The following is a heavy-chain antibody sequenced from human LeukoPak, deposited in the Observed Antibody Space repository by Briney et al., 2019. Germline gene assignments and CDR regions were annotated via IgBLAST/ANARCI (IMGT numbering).Heavy chain of an antibody. CDR1: GGSFSSYY. D-gene: IGHD2-8*01. Sequence: SETLSLTCAVYGGSFSSYYWGWIRQPPGKGLEWIGSIYYSGSTYYNPSLKSRVTISVDTSKNQFSLKLSSVTAADTAVYYCARARKYNGNPNWFDPWGQGTLVTVSS. CDR2: IYYSGST. J-gene: IGHJ5*02. V-gene: IGHV4-39*01. CDR3: ARARKYNGNPNWFDP.